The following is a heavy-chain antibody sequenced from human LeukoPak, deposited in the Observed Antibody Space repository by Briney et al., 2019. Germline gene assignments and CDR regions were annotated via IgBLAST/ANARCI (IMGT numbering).Heavy chain of an antibody. CDR3: ARGRLGYCSSTSCYTNWFDP. V-gene: IGHV1-8*01. D-gene: IGHD2-2*02. CDR1: GYTFTSYD. Sequence: GASVKVSCKASGYTFTSYDINWVRQATGQGLEWMGWMNPNSGNTGYAQRFQGRVTMTRNTSISRAYMELSSLRSEDTAVYYCARGRLGYCSSTSCYTNWFDPWGQGTLVTVSS. CDR2: MNPNSGNT. J-gene: IGHJ5*02.